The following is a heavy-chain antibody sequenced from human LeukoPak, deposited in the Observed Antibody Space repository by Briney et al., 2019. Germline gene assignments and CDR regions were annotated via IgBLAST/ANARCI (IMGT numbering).Heavy chain of an antibody. CDR2: FDPEDGET. V-gene: IGHV1-24*01. D-gene: IGHD3-22*01. Sequence: ASVKVSCKVSGYTLTELSLHWVRQAPGKGLEWMGGFDPEDGETIYAQKFQGRVTMTEDTSTDTAYMELSSLRSEDTAVYYCATVAVDSSGYYYGRTFDYWGQGTLVTVSS. CDR3: ATVAVDSSGYYYGRTFDY. CDR1: GYTLTELS. J-gene: IGHJ4*02.